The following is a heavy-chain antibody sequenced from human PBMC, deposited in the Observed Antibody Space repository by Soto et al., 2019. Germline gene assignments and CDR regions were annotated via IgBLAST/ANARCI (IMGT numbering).Heavy chain of an antibody. J-gene: IGHJ4*02. Sequence: GGSLRLSCAASGFTFSSYAMSWVRQAPGKGLEWVSAISGSGGSTYYADSVKGRFTISRDNSKNTLYLQMNSLRAEDTAVYYCAKPHLSSIAARSYFDYWGQGTLVTVSS. CDR3: AKPHLSSIAARSYFDY. V-gene: IGHV3-23*01. CDR1: GFTFSSYA. CDR2: ISGSGGST. D-gene: IGHD6-6*01.